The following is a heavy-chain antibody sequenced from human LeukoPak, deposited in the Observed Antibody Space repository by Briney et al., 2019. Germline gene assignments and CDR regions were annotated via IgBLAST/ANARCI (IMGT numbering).Heavy chain of an antibody. V-gene: IGHV4-39*01. J-gene: IGHJ4*02. CDR1: GGSISSSSYY. D-gene: IGHD3-22*01. CDR2: IYYSGST. CDR3: ARHAPYYYDSSGYLTEFDY. Sequence: PSETLSLTCTVSGGSISSSSYYWGWIRQPPGKGLEWIGSIYYSGSTYYNPSLKSRVTISVDTSKNQFSLKLSSVNAADTAVYYCARHAPYYYDSSGYLTEFDYWGQGTLVTVSS.